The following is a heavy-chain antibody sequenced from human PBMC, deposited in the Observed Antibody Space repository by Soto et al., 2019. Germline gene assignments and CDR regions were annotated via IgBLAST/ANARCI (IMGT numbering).Heavy chain of an antibody. CDR1: GYTFTGYY. CDR3: ARDLSGERGAFDI. V-gene: IGHV1-2*04. J-gene: IGHJ3*02. D-gene: IGHD7-27*01. Sequence: ASVKVSCKASGYTFTGYYMHWVRQAPGQGLEWMGWINPNSGGTNYAQKFQGWVTMTRDTSISTAYMELSRLRSDDTAMYYCARDLSGERGAFDIWGQGTMVTVSS. CDR2: INPNSGGT.